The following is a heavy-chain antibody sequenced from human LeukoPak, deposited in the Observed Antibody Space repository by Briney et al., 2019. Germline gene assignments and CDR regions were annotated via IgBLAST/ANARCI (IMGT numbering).Heavy chain of an antibody. CDR3: ASGYSSGFDAFDI. J-gene: IGHJ3*02. CDR1: GFTVSSNY. V-gene: IGHV3-53*01. Sequence: GGSLRLSCAASGFTVSSNYMSWVRQAPGKGLEWVSVIYSGGSTYYADSVKGRLTISRDNSKNTLYLQMNSLRAEDTAVYYCASGYSSGFDAFDIWGQGTMVTVSS. CDR2: IYSGGST. D-gene: IGHD6-19*01.